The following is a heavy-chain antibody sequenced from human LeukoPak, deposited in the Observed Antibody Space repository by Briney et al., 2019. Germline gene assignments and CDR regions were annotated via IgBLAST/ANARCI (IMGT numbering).Heavy chain of an antibody. CDR2: TYYRSKWSS. D-gene: IGHD1-26*01. CDR3: ARSQTGGTFDY. V-gene: IGHV6-1*01. CDR1: GESVSKKRAA. J-gene: IGHJ4*02. Sequence: SQALSLTCPICGESVSKKRAAWHWTRQSPSRGVEWLGWTYYRSKWSSGYAESVKSRLTVSPDTSKNQFSLQLRSVTPEDTAVYYCARSQTGGTFDYWGQGALVTVSS.